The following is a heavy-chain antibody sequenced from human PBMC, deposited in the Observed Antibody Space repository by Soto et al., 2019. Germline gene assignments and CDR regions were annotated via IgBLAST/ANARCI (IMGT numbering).Heavy chain of an antibody. J-gene: IGHJ4*02. CDR3: ARDEPTDY. V-gene: IGHV1-69*08. Sequence: QVQLVQSGAEVKKPGSSVKVSCKASGGTFSSYTISWVRQAPGQGLEWMGRVIPILGIANYAQKFQGRVTITADNSTSTAYMELSSLRSEDAAVYYCARDEPTDYWGQGTLVTVSS. CDR1: GGTFSSYT. CDR2: VIPILGIA.